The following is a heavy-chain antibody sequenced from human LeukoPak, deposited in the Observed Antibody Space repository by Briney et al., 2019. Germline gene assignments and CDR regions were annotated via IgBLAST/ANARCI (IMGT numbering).Heavy chain of an antibody. CDR3: ARYLNAYQGRGAFDI. J-gene: IGHJ3*02. Sequence: PGRSLRLSCAASGFTFSSYGMHWVRQAPGKGLEWVAVIWYDGSNKYYADSVKGRFTISRDNSKNTLYLQMNSLRAEDTAVYYCARYLNAYQGRGAFDIWGQGTMVTVSS. V-gene: IGHV3-33*01. CDR2: IWYDGSNK. D-gene: IGHD2-2*01. CDR1: GFTFSSYG.